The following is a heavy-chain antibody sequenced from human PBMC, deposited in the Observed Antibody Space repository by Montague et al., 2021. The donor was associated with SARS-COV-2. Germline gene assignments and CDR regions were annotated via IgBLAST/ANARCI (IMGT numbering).Heavy chain of an antibody. Sequence: SETLSLTCAVHGGSFSTYSWNWIRQPPGKGLEWIGEIHHGGSTNNNPSLKSRVTISADTSRNQFSLKLTSVAAADTAVYYCARLGDGVVPSPILGVGPYYSYYYLDDWGKGTTVTVSS. D-gene: IGHD3-10*01. CDR3: ARLGDGVVPSPILGVGPYYSYYYLDD. CDR2: IHHGGST. J-gene: IGHJ6*03. V-gene: IGHV4-34*01. CDR1: GGSFSTYS.